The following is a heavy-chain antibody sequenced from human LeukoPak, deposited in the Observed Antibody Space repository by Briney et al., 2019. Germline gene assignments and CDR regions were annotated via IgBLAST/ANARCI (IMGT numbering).Heavy chain of an antibody. J-gene: IGHJ4*02. CDR3: ARSRGDRSGYDLDF. V-gene: IGHV4-61*01. CDR2: VYYSGGT. CDR1: GGSVSSGSYY. D-gene: IGHD5-12*01. Sequence: PSETLSLTCTVSGGSVSSGSYYWSWMRQPPGKGLEWIGYVYYSGGTNYNPSLKSRVTISVDTSKNQFSLRLSSVTAADTAVYYCARSRGDRSGYDLDFWGQGTLVTVSS.